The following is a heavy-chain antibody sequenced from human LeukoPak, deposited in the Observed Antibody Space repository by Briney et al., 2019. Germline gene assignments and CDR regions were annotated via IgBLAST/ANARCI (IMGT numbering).Heavy chain of an antibody. D-gene: IGHD3-22*01. V-gene: IGHV3-23*01. J-gene: IGHJ5*02. Sequence: GGSLRLSCAASGFTFSSYAMSWVRQAPGKGLEWVSAISGSGGETYYTDSVKGRFTISRDNSKNTLYLQMNSLRAEDTAVYYCGRAGVYSASSGYGPDRWGQGTLVTVSS. CDR2: ISGSGGET. CDR3: GRAGVYSASSGYGPDR. CDR1: GFTFSSYA.